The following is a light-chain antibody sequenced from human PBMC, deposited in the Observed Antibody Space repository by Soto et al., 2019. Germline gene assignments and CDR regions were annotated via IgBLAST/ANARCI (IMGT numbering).Light chain of an antibody. J-gene: IGKJ3*01. V-gene: IGKV3-20*01. Sequence: EMVLTQSPGTLSLSPGERAILSGRASQRVSSGYLAWYQQKPGQAPRLLIYGASSRATGIPDRFSGSGSGTDFTLTISRLESEDFAVYYCQQYGSSPPFTFGPGTKVDIK. CDR3: QQYGSSPPFT. CDR2: GAS. CDR1: QRVSSGY.